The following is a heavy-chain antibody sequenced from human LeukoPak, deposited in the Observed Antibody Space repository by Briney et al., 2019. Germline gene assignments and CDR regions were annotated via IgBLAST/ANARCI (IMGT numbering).Heavy chain of an antibody. V-gene: IGHV3-13*01. J-gene: IGHJ4*02. CDR2: IGTAGDT. CDR1: GFTFSSYD. Sequence: PGGSLRLSCAASGFTFSSYDMNWVRQATGKGLEWVSTIGTAGDTYYPGSVKGRFTISRENAKNSLYLQMNSLRAGDTAVYYCARGGYSSGWDLDYWGQGTLVTVSS. D-gene: IGHD6-19*01. CDR3: ARGGYSSGWDLDY.